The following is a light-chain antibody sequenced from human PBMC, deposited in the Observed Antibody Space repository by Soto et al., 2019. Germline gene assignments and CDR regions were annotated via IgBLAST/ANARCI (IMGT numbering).Light chain of an antibody. CDR3: AAWDDSLNGLV. V-gene: IGLV1-44*01. J-gene: IGLJ1*01. CDR2: NNN. Sequence: QSVLTQPPSASGTPGQKVTIPCSGSSSNIGPNAVNWYQQLPGTAPKLLLHNNNQRPSGVSARFSGSQSGNSASLAISGLQSDDEADYHCAAWDDSLNGLVFGTGTKLTVL. CDR1: SSNIGPNA.